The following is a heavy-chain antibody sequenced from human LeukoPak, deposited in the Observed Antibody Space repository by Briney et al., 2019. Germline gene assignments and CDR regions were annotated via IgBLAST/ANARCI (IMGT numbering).Heavy chain of an antibody. Sequence: HPGGSLRLSCAASGFTFSNYWMHWVRQAPGKGLVWVPRINSDGSSTTYADSVKGRFTISRDNAKNTLYVQMNSLRAEDTAVYYCASSGWTIPVSYFDYWGQGTLVTVSS. CDR1: GFTFSNYW. D-gene: IGHD6-19*01. CDR2: INSDGSST. V-gene: IGHV3-74*01. J-gene: IGHJ4*02. CDR3: ASSGWTIPVSYFDY.